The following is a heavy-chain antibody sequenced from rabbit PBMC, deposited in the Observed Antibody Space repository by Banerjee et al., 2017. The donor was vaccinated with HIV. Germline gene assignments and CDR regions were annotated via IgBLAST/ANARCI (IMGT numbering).Heavy chain of an antibody. J-gene: IGHJ4*01. V-gene: IGHV1S45*01. CDR1: GFSFSSYYY. CDR2: IAADSST. D-gene: IGHD1-1*01. CDR3: ARAASVSSGFTL. Sequence: QEQLEESGGGLVKPEGSLTLTCTASGFSFSSYYYMCWVRQAPGKGLEWIGCIAADSSTYYASWAKSRVTISKTSSTTVTLQMTSLTVADTATHFCARAASVSSGFTLWGPGTLVTVS.